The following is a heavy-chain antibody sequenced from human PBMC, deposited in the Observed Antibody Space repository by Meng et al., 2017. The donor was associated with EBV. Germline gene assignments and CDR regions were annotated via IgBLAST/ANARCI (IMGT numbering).Heavy chain of an antibody. D-gene: IGHD5-18*01. Sequence: QVQLVQSGSELRKPGASVKVACESSGYTFNRNAIHWVRQAPGQGLEWMGWINTNTGNPIYAPGFTGRFVFSLDTSVSTTYLQINSLKAEDTAMYFCARDRRGFSYSSVPDFDWWGQGTLVTVSS. J-gene: IGHJ4*02. CDR2: INTNTGNP. CDR1: GYTFNRNA. V-gene: IGHV7-4-1*02. CDR3: ARDRRGFSYSSVPDFDW.